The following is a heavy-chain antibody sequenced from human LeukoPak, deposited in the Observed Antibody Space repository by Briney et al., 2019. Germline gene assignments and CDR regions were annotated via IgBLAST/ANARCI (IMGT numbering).Heavy chain of an antibody. CDR1: GYTFTSYA. CDR3: ARHVAGGVSAAFYDWFDP. Sequence: GASVKVSCKASGYTFTSYAMHWVRQAPGQRLEWMGWINAGHGNTKYSQEFQGRVTITRDTSASTAYMELSGLRSEDMAVYYCARHVAGGVSAAFYDWFDPWGQGTLVTVSS. V-gene: IGHV1-3*03. CDR2: INAGHGNT. J-gene: IGHJ5*02. D-gene: IGHD2-2*01.